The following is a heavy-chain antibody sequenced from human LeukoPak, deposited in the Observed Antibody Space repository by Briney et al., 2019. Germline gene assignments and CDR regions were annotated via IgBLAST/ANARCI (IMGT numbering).Heavy chain of an antibody. CDR1: GGTFSSYA. J-gene: IGHJ4*02. CDR2: IIPIFGTA. Sequence: SVKVSCKASGGTFSSYAISWVRQAPGQGLEWMGRIIPIFGTANYAQKFQGRVTITTDESTSTAYMELSSLRSEDTAVYYCAGEGAQDGYKAFDYWGQGTLVTVSS. V-gene: IGHV1-69*05. CDR3: AGEGAQDGYKAFDY. D-gene: IGHD5-24*01.